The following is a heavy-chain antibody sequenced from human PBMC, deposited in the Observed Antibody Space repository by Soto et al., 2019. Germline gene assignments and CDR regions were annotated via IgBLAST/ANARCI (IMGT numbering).Heavy chain of an antibody. J-gene: IGHJ4*02. CDR2: INHSGGT. D-gene: IGHD3-10*01. CDR1: GGSFSGCY. V-gene: IGHV4-34*01. Sequence: ASETLSLTCAVCGGSFSGCYWSWIRQPPGKGLEWIGEINHSGGTNYNPSLKSRATISVDTSKNQFSLKLTSVTAADTAVYYCANGEYGSGKPITLWGQGTLVTVSS. CDR3: ANGEYGSGKPITL.